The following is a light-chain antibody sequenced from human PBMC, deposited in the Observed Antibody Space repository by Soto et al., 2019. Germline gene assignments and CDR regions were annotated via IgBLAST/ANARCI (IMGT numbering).Light chain of an antibody. CDR3: CSSVGSPNWV. J-gene: IGLJ3*02. V-gene: IGLV2-23*02. CDR1: SSDVGSYNR. CDR2: EVN. Sequence: QSALTQPASVSGSPGQSITISCTGTSSDVGSYNRVSWYQQYAGKAPTLMIYEVNKRPSGVSNRFSGSKSANTASLTISGLQAEDEGVYYCCSSVGSPNWVFGGGTKLTVL.